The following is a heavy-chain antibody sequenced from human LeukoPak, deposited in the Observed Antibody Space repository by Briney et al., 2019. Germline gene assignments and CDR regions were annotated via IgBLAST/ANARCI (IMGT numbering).Heavy chain of an antibody. Sequence: TPGGSLRLSCGASGFTFSSDSMTWVRQAPGKGLEWVSSISNSGSYIYYADSVKGRFTISRDNAKNSLYLQMNSLRAEDTAVYYCANHLACGSTSCPPFDYWGQGTLVTVSS. D-gene: IGHD2-2*01. CDR3: ANHLACGSTSCPPFDY. V-gene: IGHV3-21*01. CDR2: ISNSGSYI. CDR1: GFTFSSDS. J-gene: IGHJ4*02.